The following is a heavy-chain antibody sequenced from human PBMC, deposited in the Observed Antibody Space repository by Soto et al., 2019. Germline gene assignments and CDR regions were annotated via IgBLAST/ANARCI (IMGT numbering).Heavy chain of an antibody. CDR2: ISPMFGAA. Sequence: QVQLVQSGAEMKKPGSSVKVSCQSSGGTFNTYAMNWVRQAPGQGPEWMGDISPMFGAANYAPKFQGRVTITADESTGTSYMQLSSLTSEDTALYFFAREVQGHTPAFVYWGQVPLVTVPS. V-gene: IGHV1-69*19. J-gene: IGHJ4*02. CDR3: AREVQGHTPAFVY. CDR1: GGTFNTYA.